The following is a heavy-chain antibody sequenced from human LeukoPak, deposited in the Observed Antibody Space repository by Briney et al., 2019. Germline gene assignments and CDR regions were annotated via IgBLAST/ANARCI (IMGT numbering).Heavy chain of an antibody. J-gene: IGHJ4*02. CDR2: ISSSSNPI. CDR3: ARDPGLMRAAVCGDY. CDR1: GFIFSSYG. V-gene: IGHV3-48*01. D-gene: IGHD6-13*01. Sequence: PGGSLRLSCAASGFIFSSYGMIWVRQAPGKGLEWISYISSSSNPIYYADSVKGRFTISRGNAKNSLYLQLSSLRAEDTAVYYCARDPGLMRAAVCGDYWGQGTLVIVSS.